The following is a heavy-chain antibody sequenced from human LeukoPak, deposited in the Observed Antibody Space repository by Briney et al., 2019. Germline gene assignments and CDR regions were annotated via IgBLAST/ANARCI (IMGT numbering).Heavy chain of an antibody. CDR1: GGSFSGYY. J-gene: IGHJ3*02. Sequence: PSETLSLTCAVYGGSFSGYYWSWIRQPPGKGLEWIGYIYYSGSTNYNPSLKRRVTISVDTSKNQFSLKLSSVTAADTAVYYCARSKDYYDSSGYYYPVAFDIWGQGTMVTVSS. CDR3: ARSKDYYDSSGYYYPVAFDI. D-gene: IGHD3-22*01. V-gene: IGHV4-59*01. CDR2: IYYSGST.